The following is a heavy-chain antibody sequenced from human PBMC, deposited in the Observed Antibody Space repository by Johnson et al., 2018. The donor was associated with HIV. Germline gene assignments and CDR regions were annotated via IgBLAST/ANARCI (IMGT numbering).Heavy chain of an antibody. V-gene: IGHV3-72*01. J-gene: IGHJ3*02. CDR2: VRNKGQRYST. D-gene: IGHD2-15*01. CDR3: VRVGPTWYDACDI. Sequence: VQLVESGGGLVQPGGSLRLSCAASGLTFSDHYMDWVRQAPGRGLEWVGRVRNKGQRYSTSYAASVKGRFTFSRDDLKKSLFLQMNRLKTEDSAVYYCVRVGPTWYDACDIWGQGTTVTVSS. CDR1: GLTFSDHY.